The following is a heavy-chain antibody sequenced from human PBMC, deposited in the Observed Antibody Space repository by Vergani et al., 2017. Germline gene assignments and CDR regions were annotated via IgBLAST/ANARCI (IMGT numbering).Heavy chain of an antibody. CDR3: ARMVTRNIVATTVSFYYYYMDV. CDR1: GYTFTDYY. J-gene: IGHJ6*03. V-gene: IGHV1-69-2*01. D-gene: IGHD5-12*01. Sequence: EVQLVQSGAEVKKPGATVKISCKVSGYTFTDYYMHWVQQAPGKGLEWMGLVDPEDGETIYAEKFQGRVTITADTSTDTAYMELRSLRSDDTAVNYCARMVTRNIVATTVSFYYYYMDVWGKGTTVTVSS. CDR2: VDPEDGET.